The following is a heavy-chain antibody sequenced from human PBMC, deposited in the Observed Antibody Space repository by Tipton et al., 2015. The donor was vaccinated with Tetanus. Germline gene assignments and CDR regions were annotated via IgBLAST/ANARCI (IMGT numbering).Heavy chain of an antibody. J-gene: IGHJ4*02. Sequence: GSLRLSCAASGFNFSNYWMHWVRQAPGKGLVWVSRINSDGSSTSYADSVKGRFTISRDNAKNTLYLQMNSLRAEDTAVYYCASEWGYDSSGYGAFRGPDWGQGTLVTVSS. CDR1: GFNFSNYW. D-gene: IGHD3-22*01. V-gene: IGHV3-74*01. CDR2: INSDGSST. CDR3: ASEWGYDSSGYGAFRGPD.